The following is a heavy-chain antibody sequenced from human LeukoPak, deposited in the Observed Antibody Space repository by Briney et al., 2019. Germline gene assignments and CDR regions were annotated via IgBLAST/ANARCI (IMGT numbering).Heavy chain of an antibody. CDR3: ARERTAMAPAEYFQH. J-gene: IGHJ1*01. Sequence: ASVKVSCKASGGTLSSYAISWVRQAPGQGLEWMGWISAYNGNTNYAQKLQGRVTMTTDTSTSTAYMELRSLRSDDTAVYYCARERTAMAPAEYFQHWGQGTLVTVSS. D-gene: IGHD5-18*01. CDR1: GGTLSSYA. V-gene: IGHV1-18*01. CDR2: ISAYNGNT.